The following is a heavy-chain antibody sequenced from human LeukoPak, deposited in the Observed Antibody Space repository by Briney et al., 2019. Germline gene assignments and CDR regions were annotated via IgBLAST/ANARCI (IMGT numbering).Heavy chain of an antibody. D-gene: IGHD3-3*01. V-gene: IGHV4-39*07. CDR3: ARARAHSYYDFWSGYYWGFDY. CDR1: GGSISSSSYY. Sequence: SETLSLTCTVSGGSISSSSYYWGWIRQPPGKGLEWIGSLYYSGSTYYNPSLKSRVTISVDTSKNQFSLKLSSVTAAGTAVYYCARARAHSYYDFWSGYYWGFDYWGQGTLVTVSS. J-gene: IGHJ4*02. CDR2: LYYSGST.